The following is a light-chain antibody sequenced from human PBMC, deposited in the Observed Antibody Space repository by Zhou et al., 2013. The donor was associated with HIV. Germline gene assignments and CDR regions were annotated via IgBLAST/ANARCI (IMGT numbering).Light chain of an antibody. CDR2: GAS. Sequence: EIVLTQSPGTLSLSPGERATLSCRASQSVRNNLAWYQQKPGQGPRLLMYGASTRATGIPARFSGSGSGTEFTLTISSLQSEDFAVYYCQQYNNWPPITFGQGTRLEIK. V-gene: IGKV3-15*01. J-gene: IGKJ5*01. CDR1: QSVRNN. CDR3: QQYNNWPPIT.